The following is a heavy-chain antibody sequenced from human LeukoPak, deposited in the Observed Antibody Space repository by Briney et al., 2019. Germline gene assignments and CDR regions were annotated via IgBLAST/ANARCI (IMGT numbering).Heavy chain of an antibody. J-gene: IGHJ3*02. CDR3: ARQFRGGPMGNDAFDI. V-gene: IGHV5-51*01. CDR1: GYSFTSYW. D-gene: IGHD7-27*01. Sequence: GEALKISWKCSGYSFTSYWIGWVRQMPGKGLEWMGIIYPGDSDTRYSPSCQGQVTISADKSTSTAYLQWSRVKASDTAMYYCARQFRGGPMGNDAFDIWGQGTMVTVSS. CDR2: IYPGDSDT.